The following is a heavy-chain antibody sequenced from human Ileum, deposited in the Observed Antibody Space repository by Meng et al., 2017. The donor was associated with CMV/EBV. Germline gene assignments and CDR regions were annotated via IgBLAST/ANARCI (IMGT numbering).Heavy chain of an antibody. CDR3: ARAEGGWPPRGFDP. D-gene: IGHD6-19*01. V-gene: IGHV3-21*01. Sequence: GESLKISCAASGFIFSSYSMNWVRQAPGKGLEWVSSIGSSNSYIYYADSVKGRFTISRDNAEKSLYLQMNSLRVEDTAVYYCARAEGGWPPRGFDPWGQGTLVTVSS. CDR1: GFIFSSYS. J-gene: IGHJ5*02. CDR2: IGSSNSYI.